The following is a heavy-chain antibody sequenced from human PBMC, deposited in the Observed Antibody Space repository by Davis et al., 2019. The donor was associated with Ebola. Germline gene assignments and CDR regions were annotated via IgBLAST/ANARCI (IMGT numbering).Heavy chain of an antibody. V-gene: IGHV1-69*06. CDR1: GGTFSSYA. J-gene: IGHJ4*02. CDR3: AREGKSGWYGLISFDY. Sequence: SVKVSCKASGGTFSSYAISWVRQAPGQGLEWMGRIIPIFGTANYAQKFQGRVTITADKSTSTAYMELSSLRSEDTAVYYCAREGKSGWYGLISFDYWGQGTLVTVSS. D-gene: IGHD6-19*01. CDR2: IIPIFGTA.